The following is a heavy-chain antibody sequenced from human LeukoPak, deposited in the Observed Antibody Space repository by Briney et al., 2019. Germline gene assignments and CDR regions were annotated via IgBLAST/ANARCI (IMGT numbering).Heavy chain of an antibody. CDR2: ISGSGGST. Sequence: AGGSLRLSCAASGFTFSSYAMSWVRQAPGKGLEWVSAISGSGGSTYYADSVKGRFTISRDNSKNTLHLQMNSLRAEDTAVYYCAKESYYGSGSSHWFDPWGQGTLVTVSS. CDR3: AKESYYGSGSSHWFDP. D-gene: IGHD3-10*01. CDR1: GFTFSSYA. V-gene: IGHV3-23*01. J-gene: IGHJ5*02.